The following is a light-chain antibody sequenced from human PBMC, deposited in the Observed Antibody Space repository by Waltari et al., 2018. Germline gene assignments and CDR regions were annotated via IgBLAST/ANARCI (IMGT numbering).Light chain of an antibody. J-gene: IGKJ3*01. V-gene: IGKV3D-15*01. CDR3: QQYNNWPPLFT. Sequence: ESVMTQSPATLPVSLGDRATLSCSASQSVSSHLAWYQQKPGQAPSPLIYCASTRATGLPARFSGTGFGTEFTLTISSLQSEDFAVYYCQQYNNWPPLFTVGPETKVDMK. CDR2: CAS. CDR1: QSVSSH.